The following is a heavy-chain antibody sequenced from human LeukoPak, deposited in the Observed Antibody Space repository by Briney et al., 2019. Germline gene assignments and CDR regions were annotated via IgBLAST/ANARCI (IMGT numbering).Heavy chain of an antibody. CDR3: ARDQGYQLILGNWFDP. D-gene: IGHD2-2*01. J-gene: IGHJ5*02. Sequence: ASVKVSCKASGYTFTSYGISWVRQAPGQGLEWMGWISAYNGNTNYAQKFQGRVTITADESTSTAYMELSSLRSEDTAVYYCARDQGYQLILGNWFDPWGQGTLVTVSS. CDR1: GYTFTSYG. CDR2: ISAYNGNT. V-gene: IGHV1-18*01.